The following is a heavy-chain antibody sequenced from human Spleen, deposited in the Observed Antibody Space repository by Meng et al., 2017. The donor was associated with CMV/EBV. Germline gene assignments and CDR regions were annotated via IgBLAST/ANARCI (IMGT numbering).Heavy chain of an antibody. CDR3: AKQTMPLQPGDYYGMDV. J-gene: IGHJ6*02. CDR1: GFTFSSYD. D-gene: IGHD2-2*01. V-gene: IGHV3-13*01. Sequence: GGSLRLSCTGSGFTFSSYDMHWVRQGTGKGLEWVSGIGIAGDTHYTGSVKGRFTISRDNSKNTLYLQMNSLRAEDTAVYYCAKQTMPLQPGDYYGMDVWGQGTTVTVSS. CDR2: IGIAGDT.